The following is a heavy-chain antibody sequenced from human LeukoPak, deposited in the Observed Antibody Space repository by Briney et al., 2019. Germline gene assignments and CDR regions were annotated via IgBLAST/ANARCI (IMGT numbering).Heavy chain of an antibody. CDR2: IYYSGST. V-gene: IGHV4-31*03. J-gene: IGHJ6*02. D-gene: IGHD2-8*01. Sequence: PSETLSLTCTVSGGSISSGGYYWSWIRQHPGKGLEWIGYIYYSGSTYYNPSLKSRVTISVDTSKNQFSLKLSSVTAADTAVYYCARGPLPDCTNGVCYRYYYYYYGMDVWGQGTTVTVSS. CDR3: ARGPLPDCTNGVCYRYYYYYYGMDV. CDR1: GGSISSGGYY.